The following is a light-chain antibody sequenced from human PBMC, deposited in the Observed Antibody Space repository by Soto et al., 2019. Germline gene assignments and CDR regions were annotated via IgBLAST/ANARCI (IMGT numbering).Light chain of an antibody. Sequence: EIVLTQSPGTLSLSPGXRATLSCSASQSLXSAYIAWYQQRPGQAPRLLIYRSSTRATDIPDRFSGSGSGTAFSLTISRVEPEDFAVFYCQYYGGSPTFGGGTKVVIK. J-gene: IGKJ4*01. CDR2: RSS. CDR3: QYYGGSPT. V-gene: IGKV3-20*01. CDR1: QSLXSAY.